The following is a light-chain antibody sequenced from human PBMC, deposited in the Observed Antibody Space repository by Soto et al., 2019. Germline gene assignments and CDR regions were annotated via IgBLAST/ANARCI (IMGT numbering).Light chain of an antibody. J-gene: IGKJ2*01. V-gene: IGKV3-20*01. CDR2: ATS. CDR3: QQYGRSPPYT. Sequence: EIVLTQSPGTLSLSPGERATLSCRASQSVNSDYLAWYQQKPGQAPRLLIYATSTRATGIADRFSGSGSGTDFTLTIRRLEPEDFAVYYCQQYGRSPPYTFGPGTKVDIK. CDR1: QSVNSDY.